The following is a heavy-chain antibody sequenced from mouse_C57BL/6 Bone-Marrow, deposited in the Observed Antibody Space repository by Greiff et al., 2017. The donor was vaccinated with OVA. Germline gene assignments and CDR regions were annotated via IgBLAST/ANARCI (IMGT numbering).Heavy chain of an antibody. J-gene: IGHJ4*01. D-gene: IGHD2-5*01. CDR3: ARGSYYSNGFYAMDY. CDR1: GYTFTTYP. V-gene: IGHV1-47*01. Sequence: VQLQESGAELVKPGASVKMSCKASGYTFTTYPIEWMKQNHGKSLEWIGNFHPYNDDTKYNEKFKGKATLTVAKSSSTVYLELSRLTADDSAVYYCARGSYYSNGFYAMDYWGQGTSVTVSS. CDR2: FHPYNDDT.